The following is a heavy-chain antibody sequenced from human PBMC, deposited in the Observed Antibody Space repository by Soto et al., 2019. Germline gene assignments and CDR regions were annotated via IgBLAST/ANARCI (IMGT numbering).Heavy chain of an antibody. CDR2: ISGSGGST. V-gene: IGHV3-23*01. J-gene: IGHJ6*02. D-gene: IGHD6-13*01. CDR1: GFTFSSYA. CDR3: AKGGIAAAGTLDYYYYYGMDV. Sequence: EVQLLESGGGLVQPGGSLRLSCAASGFTFSSYAMSWVRQAPGKGLEWVSAISGSGGSTYYADSVKGRFTISRDNSKNTLYLQMNSLRAEVTAVYYCAKGGIAAAGTLDYYYYYGMDVWGQGTTVTVSS.